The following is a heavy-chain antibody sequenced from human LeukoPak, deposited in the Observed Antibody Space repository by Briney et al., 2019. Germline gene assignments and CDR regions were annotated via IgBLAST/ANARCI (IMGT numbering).Heavy chain of an antibody. J-gene: IGHJ5*02. V-gene: IGHV1-2*02. CDR1: GYTFTGYY. CDR3: ARGYGGNSFTP. CDR2: INPNSGGT. D-gene: IGHD4-23*01. Sequence: VASVKVSCKASGYTFTGYYMHWLRQAPGQGLEWMGWINPNSGGTNYAQKFQGRVTMTRDTSIGTAYMELSRLTSDDTAVYYCARGYGGNSFTPWGQGTLVTVSS.